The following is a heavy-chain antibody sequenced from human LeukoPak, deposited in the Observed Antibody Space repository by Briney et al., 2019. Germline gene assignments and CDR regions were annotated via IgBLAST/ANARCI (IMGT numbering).Heavy chain of an antibody. CDR2: IYPGDSDT. CDR1: GYSFTSYW. D-gene: IGHD6-19*01. Sequence: KPGESLKISCKGSGYSFTSYWIGWVRQMPGKGLEWMGIIYPGDSDTRYSPSFQGQVAISADKSISTAYLQWGSLKASDTAMYYCARTDSCNRGWYGAIDIWGQGTMVTVSS. CDR3: ARTDSCNRGWYGAIDI. J-gene: IGHJ3*02. V-gene: IGHV5-51*01.